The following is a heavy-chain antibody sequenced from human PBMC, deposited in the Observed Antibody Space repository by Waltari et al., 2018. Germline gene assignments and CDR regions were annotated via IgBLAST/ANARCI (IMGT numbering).Heavy chain of an antibody. CDR3: AKSRGDGNTWYTSYFDS. J-gene: IGHJ4*02. Sequence: EVQVLESGGGLVQPGGSLSLSCDASGFTFPSHAISWVRQAPGKGVEWVSSISGGGRRATYADSVRGRFIVSRDNSMGTLTLQMNSLRVDDTATYYCAKSRGDGNTWYTSYFDSWGPGTLVTVSS. V-gene: IGHV3-23*01. D-gene: IGHD2-21*02. CDR1: GFTFPSHA. CDR2: ISGGGRRA.